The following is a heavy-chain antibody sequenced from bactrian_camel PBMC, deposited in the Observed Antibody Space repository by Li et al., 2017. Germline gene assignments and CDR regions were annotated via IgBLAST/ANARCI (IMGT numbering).Heavy chain of an antibody. J-gene: IGHJ4*01. Sequence: HVQLVESGGGSVQAGGSLRLSCLLSGFTYDMYCMGWFRQAPGKEHEGVAIIESVGATTYADSVKGRFTVSRDTATNTVYLQMNSLKPEDTAMYYCAAAMGGWVVAGPMDPDEMHYWGQGTQVTVS. V-gene: IGHV3S60*01. CDR1: GFTYDMYC. CDR2: IIESVGAT. D-gene: IGHD1*01. CDR3: AAAMGGWVVAGPMDPDEMHY.